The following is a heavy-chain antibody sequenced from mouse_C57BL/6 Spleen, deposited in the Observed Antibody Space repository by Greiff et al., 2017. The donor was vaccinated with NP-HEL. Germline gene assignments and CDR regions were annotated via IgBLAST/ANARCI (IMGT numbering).Heavy chain of an antibody. CDR2: ISYDGSN. V-gene: IGHV3-6*01. CDR3: ARENYGSPFAY. D-gene: IGHD1-1*01. J-gene: IGHJ3*01. CDR1: GYSITSGYY. Sequence: EVQLQESGPGLVKPSQSLSLTCSVTGYSITSGYYWNWIRQFPGNKLEWMGYISYDGSNNYNPSLKNRISIPRDTSKNQFFLKLNSVTTEDTATYYCARENYGSPFAYWGQGTLVTVSA.